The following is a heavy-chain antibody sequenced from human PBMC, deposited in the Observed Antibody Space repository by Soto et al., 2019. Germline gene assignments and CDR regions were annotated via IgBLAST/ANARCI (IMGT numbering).Heavy chain of an antibody. CDR2: IEEDGSEK. CDR3: ARDNWGPDY. J-gene: IGHJ4*02. D-gene: IGHD7-27*01. V-gene: IGHV3-7*03. CDR1: GFTFSGYW. Sequence: GGSLRLSCAASGFTFSGYWMNWVRQAPGKGLEWVANIEEDGSEKNYVDSVKGRFTIFRDNAKNSLYLGMNSLRAEDTAVYYCARDNWGPDYWGPGTLVTVSS.